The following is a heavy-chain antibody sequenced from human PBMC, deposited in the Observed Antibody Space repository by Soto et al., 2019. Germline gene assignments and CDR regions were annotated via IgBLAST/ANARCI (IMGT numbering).Heavy chain of an antibody. CDR3: ARVISSSGYYYYYGMDV. V-gene: IGHV4-39*01. J-gene: IGHJ6*02. D-gene: IGHD6-6*01. CDR1: GGSISSSTYY. Sequence: SETLSLTCTVSGGSISSSTYYWGWIRQPPGKGLEWIGNIYYDGSTYYNPSLKSRVTVSVDTSKSQFSLKLSSVTAADTAVYYCARVISSSGYYYYYGMDVWGQGTTVTVSS. CDR2: IYYDGST.